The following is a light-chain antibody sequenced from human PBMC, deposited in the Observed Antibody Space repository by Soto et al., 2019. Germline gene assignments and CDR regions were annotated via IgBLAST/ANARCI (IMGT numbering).Light chain of an antibody. CDR2: GAS. CDR3: QQYRDSWT. V-gene: IGKV3-15*01. J-gene: IGKJ1*01. Sequence: EIVMTQSPATLSVSPGERATLSCRASQTISGTLAWYQQKPGQAPRLLIHGASTRAPGFPARFSGSGSGTDFTLTSSILEPEDFAVYCWQQYRDSWTFGQGTKVDIK. CDR1: QTISGT.